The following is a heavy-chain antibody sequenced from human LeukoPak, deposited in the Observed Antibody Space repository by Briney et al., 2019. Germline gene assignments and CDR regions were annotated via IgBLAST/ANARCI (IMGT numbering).Heavy chain of an antibody. CDR2: ISSSSTYV. CDR3: AREPTAMIL. CDR1: GFTFSSYS. Sequence: TSGGSLRLSCAASGFTFSSYSMNWVRQTPGKGLEWVSSISSSSTYVYYADSVKGRFTISRDNAKNSLYLQMNNLRAEDTAVYYCAREPTAMILWGQGTLVTVSS. J-gene: IGHJ4*02. V-gene: IGHV3-21*01. D-gene: IGHD5-18*01.